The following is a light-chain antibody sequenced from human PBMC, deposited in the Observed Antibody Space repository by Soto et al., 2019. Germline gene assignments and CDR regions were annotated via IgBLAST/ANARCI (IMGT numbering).Light chain of an antibody. CDR1: QSIISY. CDR3: QQSYSTPRT. CDR2: AAS. J-gene: IGKJ2*01. Sequence: DIQMTQSPSSLSASVGDRVTITCRASQSIISYLNWYQQKPGKAPKLLIYAASSLQSGVPSRFSGSGSGTDFTLTISSLQPEYFATYYCQQSYSTPRTFGQGTKLEIK. V-gene: IGKV1-39*01.